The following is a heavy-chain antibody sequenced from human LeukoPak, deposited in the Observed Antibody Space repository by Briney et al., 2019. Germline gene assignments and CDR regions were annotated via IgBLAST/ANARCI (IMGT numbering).Heavy chain of an antibody. CDR2: ISGGSSTI. CDR3: ARVGSNQWLDY. V-gene: IGHV3-48*01. CDR1: GFTLSIYR. D-gene: IGHD6-19*01. J-gene: IGHJ4*02. Sequence: GGSLRLSCAASGFTLSIYRMNWVPHPPGKGLEWVSYISGGSSTIYNADSVKGRFTISRDNAKNLLYLLMDTLRAEDTAVYYCARVGSNQWLDYWGQGTLVTVSS.